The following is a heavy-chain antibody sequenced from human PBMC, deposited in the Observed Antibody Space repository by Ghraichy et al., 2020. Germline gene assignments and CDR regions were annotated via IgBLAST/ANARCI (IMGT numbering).Heavy chain of an antibody. CDR1: GFTFSSYA. V-gene: IGHV3-30*04. CDR3: ARDMGDGYNSYAFDI. Sequence: GGSLGLSCAASGFTFSSYAMHWVRQAPGKGLEWVAVISYDGSNKYYADSVKGRFTISRDNSKNTLYLQMNSLRAEDTTVYYCARDMGDGYNSYAFDIWGQGTMVTVSS. CDR2: ISYDGSNK. J-gene: IGHJ3*02. D-gene: IGHD5-24*01.